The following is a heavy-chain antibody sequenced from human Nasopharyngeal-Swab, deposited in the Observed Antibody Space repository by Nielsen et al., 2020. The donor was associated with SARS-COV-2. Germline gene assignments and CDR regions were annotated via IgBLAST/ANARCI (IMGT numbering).Heavy chain of an antibody. CDR2: ISYDGSNK. CDR1: GFTFSSYA. J-gene: IGHJ4*03. CDR3: ARDRGSGSYSYYFDY. Sequence: GESLKISCAASGFTFSSYAMHWVRQAPGKGLEWVAVISYDGSNKYYADSVKGRFTISRDNSKNTLYLQMNSLRAEDTAVYYCARDRGSGSYSYYFDYWGQGTTVTVSS. D-gene: IGHD3-10*01. V-gene: IGHV3-30*04.